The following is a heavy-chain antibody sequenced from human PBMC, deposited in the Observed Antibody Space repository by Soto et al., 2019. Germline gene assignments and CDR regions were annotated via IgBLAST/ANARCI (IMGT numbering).Heavy chain of an antibody. V-gene: IGHV4-31*03. CDR1: GRSISTGGYY. CDR2: IYDSGST. D-gene: IGHD5-18*01. Sequence: QVQLPESGPGLVKPSQTPSLPCTVSGRSISTGGYYWSWVSQHPGTGLEWIGYIYDSGSTYHNPSLESRVTISVDTSKNQLSLKLGSVTAADTAVYYCARIVSRIQLWVYYFDYGGQGTLVTVSS. CDR3: ARIVSRIQLWVYYFDY. J-gene: IGHJ4*02.